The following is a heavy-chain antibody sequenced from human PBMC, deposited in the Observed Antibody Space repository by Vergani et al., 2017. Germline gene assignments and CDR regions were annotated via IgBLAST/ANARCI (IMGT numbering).Heavy chain of an antibody. CDR2: ISYDGSNK. D-gene: IGHD6-13*01. J-gene: IGHJ6*02. V-gene: IGHV3-30*18. CDR3: AKDHFTSSSWTIYYYYYGMDV. CDR1: GFTFSSYG. Sequence: QVQLVESGGGVVQPGRSLRLSCAASGFTFSSYGMHWVRQAPGKGLEWVAVISYDGSNKYYADSVKGRFTISRDNSNNTLYLQMNSLRAEDTAVYYCAKDHFTSSSWTIYYYYYGMDVWGQGTTVTVSS.